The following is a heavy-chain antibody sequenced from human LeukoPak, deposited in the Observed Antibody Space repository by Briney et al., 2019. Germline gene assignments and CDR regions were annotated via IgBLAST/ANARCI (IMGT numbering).Heavy chain of an antibody. V-gene: IGHV1-24*01. J-gene: IGHJ3*02. CDR2: FDPEDGET. D-gene: IGHD1-14*01. CDR3: ATDEPSQAYDAFDI. CDR1: GYTLTELS. Sequence: ASVKVSCKVSGYTLTELSMHWVRQAPGKGLEWMGGFDPEDGETIYAQKFQGRVTMTEDTSTDTAYMELSSLRSEDTAVYYCATDEPSQAYDAFDIWGQGTMVTVSS.